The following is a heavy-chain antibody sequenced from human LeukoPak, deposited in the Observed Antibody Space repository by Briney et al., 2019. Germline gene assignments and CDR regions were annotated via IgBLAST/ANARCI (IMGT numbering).Heavy chain of an antibody. J-gene: IGHJ6*02. CDR1: GFTFSSHA. CDR3: AKDGGGSLEWLPPMDV. V-gene: IGHV3-23*01. CDR2: ITGSGAST. Sequence: PGGSLRLYCAASGFTFSSHAMGWVRQAPGKGLEWVSSITGSGASTYYGDSVKGRFTISRDNSKNTLYLQMNRLRAEDTAVYYCAKDGGGSLEWLPPMDVWGQGTTVTVSS. D-gene: IGHD3-3*01.